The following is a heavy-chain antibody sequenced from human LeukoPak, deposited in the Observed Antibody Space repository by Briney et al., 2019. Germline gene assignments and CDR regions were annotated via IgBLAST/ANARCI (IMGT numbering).Heavy chain of an antibody. CDR3: AREGADDSSWYFYFDY. D-gene: IGHD6-13*01. Sequence: PSETLSLTCAVYGGSFSGYYWSWIRQPPGKGLEWIGEINHSGSTNYNPSLKSRVTISVDTSKNQFSLKLSSVTAADTAVYYCAREGADDSSWYFYFDYWGQGTLVTVSS. CDR2: INHSGST. J-gene: IGHJ4*02. CDR1: GGSFSGYY. V-gene: IGHV4-34*01.